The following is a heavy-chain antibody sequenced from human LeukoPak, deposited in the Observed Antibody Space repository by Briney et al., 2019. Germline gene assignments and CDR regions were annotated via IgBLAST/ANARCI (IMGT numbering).Heavy chain of an antibody. CDR2: IYTSGST. D-gene: IGHD2-21*01. CDR1: GGSISSGSYC. V-gene: IGHV4-61*02. Sequence: SQTLSLTCTVSGGSISSGSYCWSWIRQPAGKGLEWIGRIYTSGSTNYNPSLKSRVTISVDTSKNQFSLKLSSVTAADTAVYYCARDHGDCGGDCYPINWFDPWGQGTLVTVSS. CDR3: ARDHGDCGGDCYPINWFDP. J-gene: IGHJ5*02.